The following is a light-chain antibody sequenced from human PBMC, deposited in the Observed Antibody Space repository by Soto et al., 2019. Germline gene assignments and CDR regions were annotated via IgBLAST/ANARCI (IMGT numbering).Light chain of an antibody. Sequence: DIQMTQSPSTLAASLGDRVTISCRASQSINNWLAWYQQKPGEAPKLLIYDASNLETGVPSRFSGSGSGTEFTLTISSLRPDDFSTYYCQQYDTFWTFGQGTKVDIK. J-gene: IGKJ1*01. CDR2: DAS. CDR3: QQYDTFWT. CDR1: QSINNW. V-gene: IGKV1-5*01.